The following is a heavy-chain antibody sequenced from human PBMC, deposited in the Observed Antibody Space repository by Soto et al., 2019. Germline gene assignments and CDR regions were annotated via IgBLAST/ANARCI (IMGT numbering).Heavy chain of an antibody. Sequence: QVQLQESGPGLVKPSQTLSLTCTVSGGSISSGGYYWSWIRQHPGKGLEWIGYIYYSGSTYYNPSLQIPVTLSVDTSKNQFALKLSSVTAADTAVYYCARASPCSGGSCYSYYDSSYDYWGQGTLVTVSS. CDR3: ARASPCSGGSCYSYYDSSYDY. CDR2: IYYSGST. D-gene: IGHD2-15*01. J-gene: IGHJ4*02. V-gene: IGHV4-31*01. CDR1: GGSISSGGYY.